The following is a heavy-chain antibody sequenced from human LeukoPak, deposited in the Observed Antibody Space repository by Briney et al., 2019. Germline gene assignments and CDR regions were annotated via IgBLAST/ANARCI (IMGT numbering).Heavy chain of an antibody. D-gene: IGHD3-10*01. CDR2: IYYSGTT. CDR1: GGSISSSSYY. Sequence: PSETLSLTCSVSGGSISSSSYYWGWVRQPPGKGLEWIGSIYYSGTTNYNPSLKSRVTISVDTSKNQFSLKLSSVTAADTAVYYCARRIWFGDSYDYWGQGTLVTVSS. J-gene: IGHJ4*02. CDR3: ARRIWFGDSYDY. V-gene: IGHV4-39*07.